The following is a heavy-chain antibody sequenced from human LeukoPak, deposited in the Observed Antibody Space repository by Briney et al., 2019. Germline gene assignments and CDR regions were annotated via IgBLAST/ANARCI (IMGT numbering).Heavy chain of an antibody. J-gene: IGHJ4*02. Sequence: PGGSLRLSCAASGFTFSSSAMSWVRQVPGKGLVWVSRIKNEGSDTRYADSVKGRFTISRDNAKNTLYLQMNSLRAEDTAVYYCARAQWELPPDYWGQGTLVTVSS. CDR3: ARAQWELPPDY. CDR1: GFTFSSSA. D-gene: IGHD1-26*01. CDR2: IKNEGSDT. V-gene: IGHV3-74*01.